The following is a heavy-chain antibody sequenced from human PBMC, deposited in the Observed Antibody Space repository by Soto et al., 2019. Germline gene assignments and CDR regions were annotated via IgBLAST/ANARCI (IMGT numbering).Heavy chain of an antibody. Sequence: EVQLVESGGGLVQPGGSLRLSCAASGFTFSSYSMNWVRQAPGKGLEWVSYISSSSSTIYYADSVKGRFTISRDNAKNSLYLQMNSLRDEDTAVYYCARVMYCSGGSCGVDYWGQGTLVTVSS. J-gene: IGHJ4*02. CDR2: ISSSSSTI. CDR1: GFTFSSYS. CDR3: ARVMYCSGGSCGVDY. V-gene: IGHV3-48*02. D-gene: IGHD2-15*01.